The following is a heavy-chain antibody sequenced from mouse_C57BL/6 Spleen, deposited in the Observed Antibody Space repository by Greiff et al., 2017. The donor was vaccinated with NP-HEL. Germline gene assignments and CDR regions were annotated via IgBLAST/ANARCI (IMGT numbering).Heavy chain of an antibody. CDR2: IDPSDSYT. J-gene: IGHJ4*01. V-gene: IGHV1-50*01. D-gene: IGHD1-1*01. CDR1: GYTFTSYW. Sequence: QVQLQQSGAELVKPGASVKLSCKASGYTFTSYWMQWVKQRPGQGLEWIGEIDPSDSYTNYNQKFKGKATLTVDTSSSTAYMQLSSLTSEDSAVYYCARWITTVVADYAMDYWGQGTSVTVSS. CDR3: ARWITTVVADYAMDY.